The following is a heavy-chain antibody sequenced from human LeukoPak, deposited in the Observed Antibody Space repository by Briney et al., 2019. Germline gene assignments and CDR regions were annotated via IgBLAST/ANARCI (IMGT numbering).Heavy chain of an antibody. CDR3: ARVLHHDILTGFKSYGMDV. CDR2: INSNSGGT. Sequence: ASVKVSCKASGYSFTGYYMHWVRQAPGQGLEWMGWINSNSGGTNYAQKFQGRVTMTRDTSISTAYMELSRLRSDDTAVYYCARVLHHDILTGFKSYGMDVWDQGTTVTVSS. J-gene: IGHJ6*02. CDR1: GYSFTGYY. V-gene: IGHV1-2*02. D-gene: IGHD3-9*01.